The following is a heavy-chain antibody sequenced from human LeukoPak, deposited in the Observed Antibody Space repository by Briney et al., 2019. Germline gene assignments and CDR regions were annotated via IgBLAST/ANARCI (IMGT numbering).Heavy chain of an antibody. CDR2: ISSYNGDT. CDR3: ARGPYCSGGTCYSQIFDY. J-gene: IGHJ4*02. D-gene: IGHD2-15*01. Sequence: ASVKVSCKTSDYTFANYGITGVRQAPGQGLDWMGWISSYNGDTKYEQKLQGRVTMTTDTSTSTAYMDLRSLRSDDTAVYYCARGPYCSGGTCYSQIFDYWGQGTLVTVSS. CDR1: DYTFANYG. V-gene: IGHV1-18*01.